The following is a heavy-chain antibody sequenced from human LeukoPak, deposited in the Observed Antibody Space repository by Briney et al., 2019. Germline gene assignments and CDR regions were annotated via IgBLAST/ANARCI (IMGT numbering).Heavy chain of an antibody. CDR1: GGSISSGSYY. V-gene: IGHV4-61*02. CDR3: ARHRGVILDY. J-gene: IGHJ4*02. D-gene: IGHD3-16*02. Sequence: SETLSLTCIVSGGSISSGSYYWSWIRQPAGKGLGWIGRIYTSGSTNYNPSLKSRVTISVDTSKNQLSLKLSSVTAADTAVYYCARHRGVILDYWGRGTLVTVSS. CDR2: IYTSGST.